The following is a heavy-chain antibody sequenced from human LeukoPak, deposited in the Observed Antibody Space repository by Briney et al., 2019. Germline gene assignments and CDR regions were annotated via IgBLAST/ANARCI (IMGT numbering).Heavy chain of an antibody. D-gene: IGHD5/OR15-5a*01. CDR1: GGSISSYY. CDR3: AGEPSLPRDAFDI. CDR2: IYTSGST. Sequence: SETLSLTCTVSGGSISSYYWSWIRQPAGKGLEWIGRIYTSGSTNYNPSLKSRVTMSVDTSKNRFSLKLSSVTAADTAVYYCAGEPSLPRDAFDIWGQGTMVTVSS. V-gene: IGHV4-4*07. J-gene: IGHJ3*02.